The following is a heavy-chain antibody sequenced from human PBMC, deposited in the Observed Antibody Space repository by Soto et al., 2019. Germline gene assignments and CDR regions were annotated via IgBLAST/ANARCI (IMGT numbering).Heavy chain of an antibody. D-gene: IGHD1-1*01. Sequence: QVQLQESGPGLVKPSETLSLTCTVSGGSISSYYWSWIRQPPGKGLEWIGYIYYSGSTDYNPALKGRLTISVYPSKNQCTLKLSSVTAADTAVYYGARERYHCNDKGAFEIWGQGTTLAVSS. CDR2: IYYSGST. CDR3: ARERYHCNDKGAFEI. CDR1: GGSISSYY. V-gene: IGHV4-59*01. J-gene: IGHJ3*02.